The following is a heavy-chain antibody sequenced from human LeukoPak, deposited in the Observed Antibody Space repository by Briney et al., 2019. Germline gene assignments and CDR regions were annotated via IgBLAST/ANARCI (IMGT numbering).Heavy chain of an antibody. J-gene: IGHJ4*02. CDR2: IKSDGSEK. CDR3: ARDQYDTWSRRGNFDS. D-gene: IGHD3-3*01. V-gene: IGHV3-7*03. Sequence: GGSLRLSCVPSGFTFGKHWMSWVRQAPRKGREWVANIKSDGSEKNYVATVKGRFTSSRDNTKNSLYLQMNSLRVEDTGVFYCARDQYDTWSRRGNFDSWGQGTLVIVSS. CDR1: GFTFGKHW.